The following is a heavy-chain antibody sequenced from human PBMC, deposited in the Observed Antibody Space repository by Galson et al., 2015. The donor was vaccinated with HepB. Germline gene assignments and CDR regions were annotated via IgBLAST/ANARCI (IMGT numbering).Heavy chain of an antibody. Sequence: SLRLSCAASGFTFSSYAMNWVRQAPGKGLEWVAAVSGSAAGTEYGITTDYADSVKGRFTISRDNSKNTLYLQMNSLRAEDTAVYYCAKVGPSCSSTRCSDYSFDYWGQGTLVTVSS. J-gene: IGHJ4*02. CDR2: VSGSAAGTEYGITT. D-gene: IGHD2-2*01. CDR1: GFTFSSYA. CDR3: AKVGPSCSSTRCSDYSFDY. V-gene: IGHV3-23*01.